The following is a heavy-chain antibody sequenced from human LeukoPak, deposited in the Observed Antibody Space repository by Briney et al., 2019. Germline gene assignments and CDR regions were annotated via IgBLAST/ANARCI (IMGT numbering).Heavy chain of an antibody. J-gene: IGHJ6*02. Sequence: GGSLRLSCAASGFTFYTYAMTWVRQAPGKGLEWVSSISGSGNRTYYADSVKGRFTISRDNSKNTLFLQMNNLRAEDTAVYYCAKNLYCGGGSCYPSALGMDVWGQGTTVTVSS. D-gene: IGHD2-15*01. V-gene: IGHV3-23*01. CDR1: GFTFYTYA. CDR2: ISGSGNRT. CDR3: AKNLYCGGGSCYPSALGMDV.